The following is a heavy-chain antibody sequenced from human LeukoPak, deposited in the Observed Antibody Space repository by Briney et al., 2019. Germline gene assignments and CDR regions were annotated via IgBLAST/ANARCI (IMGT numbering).Heavy chain of an antibody. D-gene: IGHD2-2*01. V-gene: IGHV3-7*01. Sequence: GGSLRLSCAASGFTFSNFWMSWVRQAPGKGLEWVANIKQDGFEKYYVDSVRGRFTISRDNAKNSLSLQMNSLRAEDTAVYYCARDGCTSTTCSTLGGFSSWGQGTLVTVSS. J-gene: IGHJ5*02. CDR1: GFTFSNFW. CDR3: ARDGCTSTTCSTLGGFSS. CDR2: IKQDGFEK.